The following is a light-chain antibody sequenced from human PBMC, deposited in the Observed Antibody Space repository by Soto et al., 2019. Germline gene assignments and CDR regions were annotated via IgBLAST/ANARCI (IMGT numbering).Light chain of an antibody. CDR1: SSNIESNT. V-gene: IGLV1-44*01. Sequence: QSLLTQPLSAPGTRGQRVPISCSGSSSNIESNTVTWYQQLPGTAPKLVIYSNYDRPSWVPDRFSGSTSGTSASLVIRGLQSEDEADYYCAAWDDILNGYVFGGGTKVTVL. J-gene: IGLJ1*01. CDR3: AAWDDILNGYV. CDR2: SNY.